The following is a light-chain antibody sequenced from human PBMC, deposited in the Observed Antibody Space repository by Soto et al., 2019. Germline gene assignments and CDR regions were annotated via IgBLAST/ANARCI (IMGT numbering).Light chain of an antibody. Sequence: DIQLTQSPSSLSASVGDRVTITWRASQSISSSLNWYQQKPGKAPKLLIYAASSLQSGVPSRFSGSGSGTDFTLTISSLQPEDFATFYCQQSYSTPRTFGQGTKVEIK. CDR2: AAS. V-gene: IGKV1-39*01. CDR1: QSISSS. J-gene: IGKJ1*01. CDR3: QQSYSTPRT.